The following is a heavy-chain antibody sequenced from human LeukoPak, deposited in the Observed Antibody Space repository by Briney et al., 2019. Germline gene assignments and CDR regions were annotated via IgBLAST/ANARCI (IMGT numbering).Heavy chain of an antibody. CDR2: IYSSGST. Sequence: PSETLSLTCTVSGGSISSGSYYWNWIRQPAGKGLEWIGRIYSSGSTNYNPSLKSRVTISVDTSKNQFSLKLSSVTAADTAVYYCARGGMRRKYYDSSGYDNWGQGTLVTVSS. D-gene: IGHD3-22*01. CDR3: ARGGMRRKYYDSSGYDN. CDR1: GGSISSGSYY. J-gene: IGHJ4*02. V-gene: IGHV4-61*02.